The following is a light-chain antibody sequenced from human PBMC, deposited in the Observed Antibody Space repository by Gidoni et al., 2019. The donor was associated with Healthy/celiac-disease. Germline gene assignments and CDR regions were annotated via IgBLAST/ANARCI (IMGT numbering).Light chain of an antibody. CDR2: DAS. V-gene: IGKV3-20*01. Sequence: EIVLTQSPGTLSLSPGESATLSCRASQSVTNNYLAWYQQKPGQAPRLVIYDASNSATGIPDRFSGSGSGPDFTLTISRLEPEDFAVYYCQQSGSSPYTFGQGSKLEIK. CDR1: QSVTNNY. CDR3: QQSGSSPYT. J-gene: IGKJ2*01.